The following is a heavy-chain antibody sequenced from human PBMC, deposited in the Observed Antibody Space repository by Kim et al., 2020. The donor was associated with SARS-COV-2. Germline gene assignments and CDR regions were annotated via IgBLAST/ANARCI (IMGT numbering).Heavy chain of an antibody. D-gene: IGHD3-10*01. CDR2: LDANGGVT. CDR3: VKRGDSAGDNEFDP. CDR1: GFTFGDAG. Sequence: GGSLRLSCAASGFTFGDAGMFWVRQVPGKGLECVSALDANGGVTDYADSVKGRFIITRDNTKNSVYLQINNLRIDDSAVYYCVKRGDSAGDNEFDPWGQG. J-gene: IGHJ5*02. V-gene: IGHV3-43*02.